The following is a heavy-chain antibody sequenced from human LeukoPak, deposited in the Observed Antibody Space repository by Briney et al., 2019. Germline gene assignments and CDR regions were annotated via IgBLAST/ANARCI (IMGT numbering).Heavy chain of an antibody. D-gene: IGHD3-10*01. J-gene: IGHJ4*02. CDR1: GFPFNSFA. CDR2: VSLDGRTK. V-gene: IGHV3-30*18. CDR3: AKEGGLGSYYLD. Sequence: GGSLRLSCAASGFPFNSFAMHWVRQAPGKGLEWVAVVSLDGRTKYYADSVKGRFTISRDNSKNTVYLQMNSLRAEDTAVYYCAKEGGLGSYYLDWGQGTLVTVSS.